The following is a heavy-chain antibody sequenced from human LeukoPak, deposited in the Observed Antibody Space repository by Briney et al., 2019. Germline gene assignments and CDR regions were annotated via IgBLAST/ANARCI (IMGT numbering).Heavy chain of an antibody. CDR1: GFTVSSNY. CDR2: ISGSGGST. J-gene: IGHJ1*01. CDR3: AKDRGDIVVVVAATGYFQH. V-gene: IGHV3-23*01. Sequence: GGSLRLSCAASGFTVSSNYMSWVRQAPGKGLEWVSAISGSGGSTYYADSVKGRFTISRDNSKNTLYLQMNSLRAEDTAVYYWAKDRGDIVVVVAATGYFQHWGQGTLVTVSS. D-gene: IGHD2-15*01.